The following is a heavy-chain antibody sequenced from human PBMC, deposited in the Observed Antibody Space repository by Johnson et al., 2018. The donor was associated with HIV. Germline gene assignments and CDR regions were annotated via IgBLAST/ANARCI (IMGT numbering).Heavy chain of an antibody. J-gene: IGHJ3*02. CDR2: IGTAGDT. D-gene: IGHD3-22*01. CDR3: AREAHYYDSSGLKRGAFDI. V-gene: IGHV3-13*01. Sequence: EVQLVESGGGLVQPGGSLRLSCAASGFTFSSYDMHWVRQATGKGLEWVSAIGTAGDTYYPGSVKGRFTISRDNSKNTLYLQMNSLRAEDTAVYYCAREAHYYDSSGLKRGAFDIWGQGTMVTVSS. CDR1: GFTFSSYD.